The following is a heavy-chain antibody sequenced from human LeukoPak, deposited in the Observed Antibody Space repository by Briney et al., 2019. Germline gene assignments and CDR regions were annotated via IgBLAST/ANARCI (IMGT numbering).Heavy chain of an antibody. CDR1: GFTFSYYT. D-gene: IGHD3-22*01. V-gene: IGHV3-30-3*01. CDR3: ARVLNYYDSSGYYFSY. Sequence: PGGSLRLSCAASGFTFSYYTMHWVRQAPGKGLEWVAVISYDGSNEYYADSVKGRFTISRDNSKNTLYLQMNSPRVEDTAVYYCARVLNYYDSSGYYFSYWGQGTLVTVSS. CDR2: ISYDGSNE. J-gene: IGHJ4*02.